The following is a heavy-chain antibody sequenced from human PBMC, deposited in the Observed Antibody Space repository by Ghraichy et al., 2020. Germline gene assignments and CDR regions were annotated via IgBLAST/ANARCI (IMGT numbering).Heavy chain of an antibody. Sequence: LSLTCAASGFTFSSYAMDWVRQAPGKGLEWLSYITSSGTTIYYADSVKGRFTISRDNAKNSLYLQMSSLRDEDTAVYYCAREGGNYCSGGSCSRDFDYWGQGTLVTVSS. CDR1: GFTFSSYA. CDR3: AREGGNYCSGGSCSRDFDY. J-gene: IGHJ4*02. D-gene: IGHD2-15*01. V-gene: IGHV3-48*02. CDR2: ITSSGTTI.